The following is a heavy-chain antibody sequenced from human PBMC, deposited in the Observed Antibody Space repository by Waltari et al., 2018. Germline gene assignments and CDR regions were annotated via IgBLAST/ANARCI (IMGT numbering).Heavy chain of an antibody. CDR2: IIPIFGTA. V-gene: IGHV1-69*06. D-gene: IGHD5-12*01. J-gene: IGHJ6*02. CDR3: AVGGDGYKEYYYYGMDV. CDR1: GYTFTSYG. Sequence: QVQLVQSGAEVKKPGASVKVSCKASGYTFTSYGISWVRQAPGQGLEWMGWIIPIFGTANYAQKFQGRVTITADKSTSTAYMELSSLRSEDTAVYYCAVGGDGYKEYYYYGMDVWGQGTTVTVSS.